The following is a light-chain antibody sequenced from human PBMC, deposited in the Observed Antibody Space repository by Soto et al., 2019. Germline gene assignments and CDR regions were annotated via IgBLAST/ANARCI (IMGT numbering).Light chain of an antibody. V-gene: IGLV2-11*01. CDR1: SSDVGGYNY. Sequence: QSALTQPRSVSGSPGQSVTISCTGTSSDVGGYNYVSWYQQHPGKAPKLVIYDVSKRPSGVPDRFSGSKSGNTASLTISGLQAEDETDYYCCSYAGSYRGVFGGGTKLTVL. J-gene: IGLJ3*02. CDR3: CSYAGSYRGV. CDR2: DVS.